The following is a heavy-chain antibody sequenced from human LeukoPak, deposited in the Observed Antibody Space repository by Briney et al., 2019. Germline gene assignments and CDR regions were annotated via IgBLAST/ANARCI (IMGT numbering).Heavy chain of an antibody. V-gene: IGHV1-69*05. Sequence: SVKVSCKASGGTFSNYAISWVRQAPGQGLEWMGGIISIFDSANYAQKFQGRVTITTDESTSTAYMELSSLRSEDTAVYYCARAAGYSSSWSLDYWGQGTLVTVSS. J-gene: IGHJ4*02. D-gene: IGHD6-13*01. CDR1: GGTFSNYA. CDR3: ARAAGYSSSWSLDY. CDR2: IISIFDSA.